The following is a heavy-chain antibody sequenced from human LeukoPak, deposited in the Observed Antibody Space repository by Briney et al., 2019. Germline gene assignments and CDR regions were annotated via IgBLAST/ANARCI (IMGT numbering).Heavy chain of an antibody. CDR1: GGSISSYY. Sequence: SETLSLTCTVSGGSISSYYWSWIRQPAGKGLEWIGYIYYSGSTNYNPSLKSRVTISVDTSKDQFSLKLSSVTAADTAVYYCARGGSYYDFWSGYSTWDWFDPWGQGTLVTVSS. CDR2: IYYSGST. CDR3: ARGGSYYDFWSGYSTWDWFDP. D-gene: IGHD3-3*01. V-gene: IGHV4-59*01. J-gene: IGHJ5*02.